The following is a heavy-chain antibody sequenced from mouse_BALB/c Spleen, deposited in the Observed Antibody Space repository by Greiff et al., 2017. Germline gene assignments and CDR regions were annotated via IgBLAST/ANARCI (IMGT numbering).Heavy chain of an antibody. D-gene: IGHD1-1*01. Sequence: EVMLVESGGGLVQPGGSRKLSCAASGFTFSSFGMHWVRQAPEKGLEWVAYISSGSSTIYYADTVKGRFTISRDNPKNTLFLQMTSLRSEDTAMYYCARSGYGSSSFYAMDYWGQGTSVTVSS. CDR2: ISSGSSTI. J-gene: IGHJ4*01. CDR3: ARSGYGSSSFYAMDY. V-gene: IGHV5-17*02. CDR1: GFTFSSFG.